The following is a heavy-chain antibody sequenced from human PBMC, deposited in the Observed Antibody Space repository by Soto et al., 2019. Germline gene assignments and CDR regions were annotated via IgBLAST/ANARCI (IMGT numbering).Heavy chain of an antibody. CDR1: EFIFSNYN. D-gene: IGHD4-17*01. V-gene: IGHV3-21*01. J-gene: IGHJ6*02. Sequence: GGSLRLSCAASEFIFSNYNMNWVRQAPGKGLEWVSFISSSGTYIYYADSVKGRFTVARDNAKNSLYLQMNSLRAEDTAVYFCARDPRTSVTPHTYYYHGMDVWGQGTTVTVSS. CDR3: ARDPRTSVTPHTYYYHGMDV. CDR2: ISSSGTYI.